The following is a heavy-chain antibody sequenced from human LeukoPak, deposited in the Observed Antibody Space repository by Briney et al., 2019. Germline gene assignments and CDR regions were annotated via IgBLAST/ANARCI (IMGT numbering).Heavy chain of an antibody. CDR3: ARHTVTTPLLN. D-gene: IGHD4-17*01. J-gene: IGHJ4*02. CDR2: IIPILGIA. CDR1: GYTFTMYY. V-gene: IGHV1-69*02. Sequence: EASVKVSCKASGYTFTMYYIHGGREAPGQGLECMRRIIPILGIANYAQKFQGRVTITADKSTSTAYMELSSLRSEDTAVYYCARHTVTTPLLNWGQGTLVTVSS.